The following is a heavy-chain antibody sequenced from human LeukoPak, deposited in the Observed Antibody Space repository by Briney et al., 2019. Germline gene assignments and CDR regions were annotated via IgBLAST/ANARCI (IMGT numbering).Heavy chain of an antibody. J-gene: IGHJ5*02. CDR2: IYVDGRTT. Sequence: TGGSLRLSCAASGNYWMHWVRQPPGKGLVWVSRIYVDGRTTNYADSVKGRFTISRDNAKNTVYLEMNSLSVEDTATYYCIRDFRSADLWGQGTLVTVTS. CDR3: IRDFRSADL. V-gene: IGHV3-74*01. CDR1: GNYW.